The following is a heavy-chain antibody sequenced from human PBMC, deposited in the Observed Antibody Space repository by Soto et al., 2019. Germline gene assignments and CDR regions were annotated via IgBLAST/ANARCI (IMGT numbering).Heavy chain of an antibody. CDR3: ARSRCSGGSCYPYYYYGMDV. CDR2: IYHSGST. V-gene: IGHV4-30-2*01. CDR1: GGSISSGGYS. D-gene: IGHD2-15*01. J-gene: IGHJ6*02. Sequence: TLSLTCAVSGGSISSGGYSWSWIRQPPGKGLEWIGYIYHSGSTYYNPSLKSRVPISVDRSKNQFSLKLSSVTAADTAVYYCARSRCSGGSCYPYYYYGMDVWGQGTTVTVSS.